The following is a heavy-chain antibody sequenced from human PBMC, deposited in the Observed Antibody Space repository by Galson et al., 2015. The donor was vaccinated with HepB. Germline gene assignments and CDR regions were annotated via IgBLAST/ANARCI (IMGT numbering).Heavy chain of an antibody. V-gene: IGHV3-48*01. J-gene: IGHJ6*02. CDR2: ISSSSSTI. Sequence: SLRLSCAASGFTFSSYSMNWVRQAPGKGLEWVSYISSSSSTIHYADSVKGRFTISRDNAKNSLYLQMNSLRVEDTAVYYCARDHKSNGMDVWGQGTTVTVSS. CDR3: ARDHKSNGMDV. CDR1: GFTFSSYS.